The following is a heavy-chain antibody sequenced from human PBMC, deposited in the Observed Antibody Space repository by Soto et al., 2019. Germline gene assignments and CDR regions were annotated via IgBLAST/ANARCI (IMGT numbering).Heavy chain of an antibody. CDR2: IDPSDSYT. V-gene: IGHV5-10-1*01. Sequence: GESLKISCKGSGYSFTSYWVSWVRQMPGKGLEWMGRIDPSDSYTNYSPSFQGHVTISADKSISTAYLQWSSLKASDTAMYYCATEPYYYGSGSYYPSPYYYYYGMDVWGQGTTVTVSS. CDR3: ATEPYYYGSGSYYPSPYYYYYGMDV. D-gene: IGHD3-10*01. CDR1: GYSFTSYW. J-gene: IGHJ6*02.